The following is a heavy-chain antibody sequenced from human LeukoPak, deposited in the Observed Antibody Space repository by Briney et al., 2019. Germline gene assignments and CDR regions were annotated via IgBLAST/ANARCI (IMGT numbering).Heavy chain of an antibody. CDR3: TKPQTTGRSAFDY. J-gene: IGHJ4*02. V-gene: IGHV3-43*02. CDR2: ISGDGGAT. D-gene: IGHD4-11*01. Sequence: GGSLRLSCAASGFTFDDYAMHWVRQAPGKGLEWVSLISGDGGATYYADSVKGRFTISRDNRKNSLDLQMNSLRTEDTALYYCTKPQTTGRSAFDYWGQGTLVTVSS. CDR1: GFTFDDYA.